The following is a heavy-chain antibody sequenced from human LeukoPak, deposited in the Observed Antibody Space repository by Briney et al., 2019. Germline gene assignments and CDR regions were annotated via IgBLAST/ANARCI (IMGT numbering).Heavy chain of an antibody. CDR3: AKMNVLTGYYTPNFDF. J-gene: IGHJ4*02. D-gene: IGHD3-9*01. Sequence: GGSLRLSCAVSGFTFSSYGIHWVRQAPGKGLEWVAVISYDGSNKNYADSVKGRFTISRDNSKNTLYLQMNSLRAEDTAVYYCAKMNVLTGYYTPNFDFWGQGTLVTVSS. CDR2: ISYDGSNK. CDR1: GFTFSSYG. V-gene: IGHV3-30*18.